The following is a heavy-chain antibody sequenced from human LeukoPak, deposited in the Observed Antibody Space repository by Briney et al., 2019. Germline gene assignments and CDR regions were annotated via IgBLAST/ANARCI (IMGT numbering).Heavy chain of an antibody. CDR2: INPSGGST. J-gene: IGHJ4*02. CDR1: GGTFSSYA. D-gene: IGHD3-22*01. V-gene: IGHV1-46*01. CDR3: ARGSSGLDY. Sequence: ASVKVSCKASGGTFSSYAISWVRQAPGQGLEWMGIINPSGGSTSYAQKFQGRVTMTRDMSTSTVYMELSSLRSEDTAVYYCARGSSGLDYWGQGTLVTVSS.